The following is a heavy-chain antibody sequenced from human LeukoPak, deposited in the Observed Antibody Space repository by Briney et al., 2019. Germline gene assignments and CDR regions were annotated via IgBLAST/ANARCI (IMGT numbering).Heavy chain of an antibody. D-gene: IGHD3-3*01. J-gene: IGHJ4*02. V-gene: IGHV4-38-2*02. CDR2: IHQSGST. CDR1: GYSIRNGHF. Sequence: SETLSLTCTVSGYSIRNGHFWGWVRQSPGKGLEWIGNIHQSGSTSYNPSLQSRVTISVDTSKNQFSLKLSSVTAADTAVYYCASVLRFLEWLLYTSPVDYFDYWGQGTLVTVSS. CDR3: ASVLRFLEWLLYTSPVDYFDY.